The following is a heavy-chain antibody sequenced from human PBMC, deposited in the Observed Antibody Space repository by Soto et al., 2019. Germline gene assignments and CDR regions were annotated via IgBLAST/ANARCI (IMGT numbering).Heavy chain of an antibody. CDR1: GFIFRSYS. V-gene: IGHV3-21*01. J-gene: IGHJ4*02. CDR2: ITSSSAYI. Sequence: GGSLRLSCAASGFIFRSYSMAWVRQAPGKGLEWLSYITSSSAYIYYADSVRGRFTISRDNAKNSVYLEMNSLSAEDTAVYYCARESEDLTSNFDYWGQGTLVTVSS. CDR3: ARESEDLTSNFDY.